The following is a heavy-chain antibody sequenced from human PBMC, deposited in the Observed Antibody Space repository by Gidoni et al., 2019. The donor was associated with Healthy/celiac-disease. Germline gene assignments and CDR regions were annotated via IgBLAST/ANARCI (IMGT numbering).Heavy chain of an antibody. V-gene: IGHV3-7*01. D-gene: IGHD6-13*01. CDR2: IKQDGSEK. Sequence: EVQLVESGGGLVQPGGSLRLSCAASGFTFSSYWMSWVSQAQGKGLVWVANIKQDGSEKYYVDSVKGRFTISRDNAKNSLYLQMNSLRAEDTAVYYCARGSRIAAGLARGYYYYGMDVWGQGTTVTVSS. J-gene: IGHJ6*02. CDR3: ARGSRIAAGLARGYYYYGMDV. CDR1: GFTFSSYW.